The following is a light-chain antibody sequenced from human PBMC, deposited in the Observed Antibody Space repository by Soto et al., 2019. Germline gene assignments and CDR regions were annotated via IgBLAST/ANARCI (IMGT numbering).Light chain of an antibody. CDR3: QQLHGYPIT. J-gene: IGKJ5*01. Sequence: ILVTHSPSSLAASVGYRCNITCRASQGIDTSLAWYQQKPGKAPKLLIYAPSNFQSGVPSRLRGSGSGTHFTLTISSLKPEEFETYECQQLHGYPITFGPGT. CDR2: APS. CDR1: QGIDTS. V-gene: IGKV1-9*01.